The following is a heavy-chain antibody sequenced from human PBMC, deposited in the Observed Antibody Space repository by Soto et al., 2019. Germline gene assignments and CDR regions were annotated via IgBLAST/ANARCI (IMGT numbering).Heavy chain of an antibody. CDR3: ARAGVHCSSTSCVDF. CDR1: GDTFSSYG. D-gene: IGHD2-2*01. Sequence: QVQLVQSGAEVKKPGSSVKVSCKISGDTFSSYGINWVRLAPGQGLEWMGGIKPVFGSPVYARRFEGRLTMTADESTSTAYMQLSSLKSEDTAVYYCARAGVHCSSTSCVDFWAQGPLITVSS. V-gene: IGHV1-69*01. J-gene: IGHJ4*02. CDR2: IKPVFGSP.